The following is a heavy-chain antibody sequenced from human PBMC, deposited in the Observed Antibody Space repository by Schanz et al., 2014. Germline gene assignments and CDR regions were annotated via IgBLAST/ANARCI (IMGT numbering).Heavy chain of an antibody. CDR1: GGSISSGGYS. J-gene: IGHJ6*02. V-gene: IGHV4-30-4*07. CDR3: YGMDV. Sequence: QVQLQESGPGLVKPSQTLSLTCAVSGGSISSGGYSWSWIRQPPGKGLEWIGYIFFRGSTYYNPSLKSRVTIPIDPAKTQFSRGLPSVTAADTAVYYCYGMDVWGQGTTVTVSS. CDR2: IFFRGST.